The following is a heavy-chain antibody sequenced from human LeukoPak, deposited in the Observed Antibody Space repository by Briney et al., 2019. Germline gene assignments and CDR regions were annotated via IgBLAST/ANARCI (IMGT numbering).Heavy chain of an antibody. CDR2: ISGSGGST. V-gene: IGHV3-23*01. Sequence: PGGSLRLSCAASGFTFSSYAMSWVRQAPGKGLEWVSAISGSGGSTYYADSVKGRFTISRDNSKNTLYLQMNSLRAEDTAVYYCAKGGDIVVVVAANFDYWGQGTLVTVSS. D-gene: IGHD2-15*01. J-gene: IGHJ4*02. CDR3: AKGGDIVVVVAANFDY. CDR1: GFTFSSYA.